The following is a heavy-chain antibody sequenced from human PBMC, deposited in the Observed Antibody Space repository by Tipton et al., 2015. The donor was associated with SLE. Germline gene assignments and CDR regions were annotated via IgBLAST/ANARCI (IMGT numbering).Heavy chain of an antibody. CDR1: GGSFSGYY. CDR2: INHSGST. J-gene: IGHJ4*02. CDR3: ASRAVAWYYFDY. D-gene: IGHD6-19*01. V-gene: IGHV4-34*01. Sequence: TLSLTCAVYGGSFSGYYWSWIRQPPGKGLEWIGEINHSGSTNYNPSLKSRVTISVDTSKNQFSLKLSSVTAADTAVYYCASRAVAWYYFDYCGQGTLVTVSS.